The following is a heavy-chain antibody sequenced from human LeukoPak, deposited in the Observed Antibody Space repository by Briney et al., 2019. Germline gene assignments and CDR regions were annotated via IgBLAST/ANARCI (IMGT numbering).Heavy chain of an antibody. CDR1: GFTFSSYD. V-gene: IGHV3-48*03. J-gene: IGHJ5*02. D-gene: IGHD3-10*01. CDR3: AKGGPVGFDP. Sequence: PGGSLRLSCAASGFTFSSYDMNWLRQAPGKGLEWVSYISTSGSTTYYADSVKGRFTISRDNSKNTLYLQMNSLRAEDTAVYYCAKGGPVGFDPWGQGTLVTVSS. CDR2: ISTSGSTT.